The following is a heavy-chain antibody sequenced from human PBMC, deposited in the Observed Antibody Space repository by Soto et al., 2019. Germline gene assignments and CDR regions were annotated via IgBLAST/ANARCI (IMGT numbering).Heavy chain of an antibody. J-gene: IGHJ5*02. CDR3: ARDPLAVAGTIDCFDP. Sequence: GASVKVSCKASGGTFSSYTISWVRQAPGQGLEWMGRIIPILGIANYAQKFQGRVTITADKSTSTAYMELSSLRSEDTAVYYCARDPLAVAGTIDCFDPPGQAILVTVSS. D-gene: IGHD6-19*01. CDR2: IIPILGIA. V-gene: IGHV1-69*04. CDR1: GGTFSSYT.